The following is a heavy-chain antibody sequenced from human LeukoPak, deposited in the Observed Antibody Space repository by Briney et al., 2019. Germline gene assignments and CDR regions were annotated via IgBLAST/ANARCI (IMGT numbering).Heavy chain of an antibody. D-gene: IGHD6-19*01. CDR3: ARGLYSSGWYFDY. Sequence: GGSLRLACTGAGFTFATYTFNWVRQAPGKGLEWVASIGATQTYIYYADSVKGRFTVSRDNAEKSVYLQMNNLRAEDTAVYYCARGLYSSGWYFDYWGQGTLVTVSS. CDR1: GFTFATYT. J-gene: IGHJ4*02. CDR2: IGATQTYI. V-gene: IGHV3-21*04.